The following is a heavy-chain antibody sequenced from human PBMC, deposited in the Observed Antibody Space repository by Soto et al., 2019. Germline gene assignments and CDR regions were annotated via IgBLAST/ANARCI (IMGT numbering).Heavy chain of an antibody. Sequence: GGSLRLSCAASGFTFSSYEMNWVRQAPGKGLEWVSYISSSGSTIYYADSVKGRFTISRDNAKNSLYLQMNSLRAEDTAVYYCARDLVGTMGYYYYGMDVWGQGTTVTVSS. CDR1: GFTFSSYE. J-gene: IGHJ6*02. CDR3: ARDLVGTMGYYYYGMDV. V-gene: IGHV3-48*03. CDR2: ISSSGSTI. D-gene: IGHD7-27*01.